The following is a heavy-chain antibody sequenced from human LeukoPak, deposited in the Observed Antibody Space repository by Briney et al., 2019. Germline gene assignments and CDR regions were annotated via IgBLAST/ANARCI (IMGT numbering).Heavy chain of an antibody. CDR3: AKPSPEPVYSSSWYGGYYFDY. D-gene: IGHD6-13*01. Sequence: GGSLRLSCAASGFTFSSYGMHWVRQAPGKGLEWVAVISYDGSNKYYADSVKGRFTISRDNSKNTLYLQMNSLRAEDTAVYYRAKPSPEPVYSSSWYGGYYFDYWGQGTLVTVSS. CDR1: GFTFSSYG. CDR2: ISYDGSNK. V-gene: IGHV3-30*18. J-gene: IGHJ4*02.